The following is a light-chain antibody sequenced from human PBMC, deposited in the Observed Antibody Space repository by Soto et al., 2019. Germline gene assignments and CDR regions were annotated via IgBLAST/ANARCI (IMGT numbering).Light chain of an antibody. J-gene: IGKJ1*01. V-gene: IGKV3-20*01. CDR3: QQYGSAPRT. CDR1: QSVSSSF. CDR2: GAS. Sequence: EFVLTQSPGTLSLSPGERATLSCRASQSVSSSFLSWYQQKPGQSPRLLIYGASGRATGIPDRFSGSGSGTDFTLTISSLEPEDFAVYYCQQYGSAPRTFGQGTKVDIK.